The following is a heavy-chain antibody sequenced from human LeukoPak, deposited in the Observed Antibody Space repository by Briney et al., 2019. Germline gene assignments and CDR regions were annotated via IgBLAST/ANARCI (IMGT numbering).Heavy chain of an antibody. CDR1: GFSFISYS. Sequence: PGGSLRLSCAASGFSFISYSINWVRQAPGKGLEWVSSISSSSDYIYHADSVKGRFTISRDNPKKSLYLQMNSLRAEDTAVYYCARGATTTRFGRFDPWGQGTLVIVSS. J-gene: IGHJ5*02. V-gene: IGHV3-21*01. CDR2: ISSSSDYI. D-gene: IGHD4-17*01. CDR3: ARGATTTRFGRFDP.